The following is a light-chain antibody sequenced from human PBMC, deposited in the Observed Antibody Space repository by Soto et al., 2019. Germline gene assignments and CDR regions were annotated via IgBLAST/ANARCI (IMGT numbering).Light chain of an antibody. V-gene: IGLV1-44*01. CDR1: RSNVGRNA. CDR3: AAWDDTLNGPL. Sequence: QSVLTQPPSASGTPGQTVTISCSGSRSNVGRNAVSWYQQVPGMAPKLLVFATNKRPSGVPDRFSGSASGASASLAISGLESEDEADYYCAAWDDTLNGPLCGGGTKLTVL. CDR2: ATN. J-gene: IGLJ2*01.